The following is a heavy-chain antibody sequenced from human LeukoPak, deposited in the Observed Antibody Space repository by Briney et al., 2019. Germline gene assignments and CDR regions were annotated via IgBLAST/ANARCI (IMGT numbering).Heavy chain of an antibody. D-gene: IGHD2-8*01. V-gene: IGHV3-23*01. Sequence: PGGSLRLSCAASGFTFSDHYMDWVRQAPGKGLEWVSAISGSGGSTYYADSVKGRFTISRDNSKNTLYLQMNSLRAEDTAVYYCAKDAIVLMVYAIVWGQGTLVTVSS. J-gene: IGHJ4*02. CDR2: ISGSGGST. CDR1: GFTFSDHY. CDR3: AKDAIVLMVYAIV.